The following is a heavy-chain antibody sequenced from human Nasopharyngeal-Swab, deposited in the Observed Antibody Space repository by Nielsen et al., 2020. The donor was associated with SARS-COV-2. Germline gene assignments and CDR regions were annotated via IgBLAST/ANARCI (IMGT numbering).Heavy chain of an antibody. Sequence: GESLKISCTAFAFTFSSYNINWVRQAPGKGLEWVSSISRSSGYIYYADSVKGRFTISRDNAKNSLSLQMNSLRAEDTAVYYCARGIWDLREDYYYGMDVWGQGTTVTVSS. CDR2: ISRSSGYI. J-gene: IGHJ6*02. V-gene: IGHV3-21*01. D-gene: IGHD1-26*01. CDR1: AFTFSSYN. CDR3: ARGIWDLREDYYYGMDV.